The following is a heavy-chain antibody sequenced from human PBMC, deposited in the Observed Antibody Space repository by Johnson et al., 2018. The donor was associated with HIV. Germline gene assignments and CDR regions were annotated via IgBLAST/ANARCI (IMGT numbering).Heavy chain of an antibody. CDR2: ISYDGSNK. CDR3: ARDVSVRAFDI. CDR1: GFTFSSYA. Sequence: QVQLVESGGALVQPGRSLRLSCVASGFTFSSYAMHWVRQAPGKGLEWVAVISYDGSNKYYADSVKGRFTISRDTSKNTLYLQMNSLRAEDTAVYYCARDVSVRAFDIWGQGTMVTVSS. J-gene: IGHJ3*02. D-gene: IGHD3-10*01. V-gene: IGHV3-30-3*01.